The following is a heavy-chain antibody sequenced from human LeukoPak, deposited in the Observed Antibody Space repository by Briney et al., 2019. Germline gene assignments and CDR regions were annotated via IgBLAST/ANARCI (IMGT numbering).Heavy chain of an antibody. CDR2: ISAYNGNT. J-gene: IGHJ6*03. CDR1: GYTFTGYY. CDR3: ARDLRNYMDV. Sequence: ASVKVSCKASGYTFTGYYMHWVRQAPGQGLEWMGWISAYNGNTNYAQKLQGRVTMTTDTSTSTAYMELRSLRSDDTAVYYCARDLRNYMDVWGKGTTVTVSS. V-gene: IGHV1-18*04.